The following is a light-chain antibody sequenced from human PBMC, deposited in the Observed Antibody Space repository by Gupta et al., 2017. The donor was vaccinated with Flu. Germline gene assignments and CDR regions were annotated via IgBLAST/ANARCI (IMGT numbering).Light chain of an antibody. CDR2: KAS. CDR1: QSISNW. CDR3: QQCYSYPLT. V-gene: IGKV1-5*03. J-gene: IGKJ4*01. Sequence: GDRVTITCRASQSISNWLAWYQQKPGKAPKLLIFKASNLESGAPGRFSGSGSGTEFTLTISSLQPDDFAIYYCQQCYSYPLTFGGGTKVEIK.